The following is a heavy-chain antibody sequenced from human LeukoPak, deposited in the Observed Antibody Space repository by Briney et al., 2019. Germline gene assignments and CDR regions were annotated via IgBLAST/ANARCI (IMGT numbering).Heavy chain of an antibody. D-gene: IGHD2-15*01. CDR2: ISGSGGST. V-gene: IGHV3-23*01. J-gene: IGHJ5*02. Sequence: PGGSLRHSCAASGFTFSSYAMTWVRQAPGKGLEWVSAISGSGGSTYYADSVKGRFTISRDNSKNTLYLQMNSLRAEDTAVYYCAKDSAATVRYNWFDPWGQGTLVTVSS. CDR1: GFTFSSYA. CDR3: AKDSAATVRYNWFDP.